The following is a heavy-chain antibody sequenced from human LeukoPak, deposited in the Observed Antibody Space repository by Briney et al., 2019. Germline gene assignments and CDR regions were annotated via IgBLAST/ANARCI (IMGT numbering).Heavy chain of an antibody. CDR1: GFTFSSYA. V-gene: IGHV3-23*01. CDR2: IRGSGGRT. CDR3: AKEDFTVTPLLDY. D-gene: IGHD4-11*01. Sequence: GGSLRLSCAASGFTFSSYAMSWVRQAPGKGLEWVAAIRGSGGRTSYAAAAEGRLTIPRDNTKNTLYQQKNSLRAADTAVYYCAKEDFTVTPLLDYWGQGTLVTVSS. J-gene: IGHJ4*02.